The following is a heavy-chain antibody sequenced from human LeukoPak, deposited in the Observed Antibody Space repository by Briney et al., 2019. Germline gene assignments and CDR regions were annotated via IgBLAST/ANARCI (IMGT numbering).Heavy chain of an antibody. CDR2: ITANGDAT. CDR1: GFIFRSYA. J-gene: IGHJ3*02. V-gene: IGHV3-23*01. Sequence: GGSLRLSCVGSGFIFRSYAVTWVRQAPGKGLEWVSSITANGDATYYADSVKGRFTISRDNAKNSLYLQMNSLRAEDTALYYCAKDRHYDILTGHDAFDIWGQGTMVTVSS. CDR3: AKDRHYDILTGHDAFDI. D-gene: IGHD3-9*01.